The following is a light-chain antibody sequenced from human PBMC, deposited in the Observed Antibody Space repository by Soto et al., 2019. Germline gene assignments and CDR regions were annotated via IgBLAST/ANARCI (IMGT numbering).Light chain of an antibody. V-gene: IGKV3-11*01. Sequence: EIVLTQSPATLSLSPGERATLSCRPSQSVSSYLAWYQQKPGQAPRLLIYDASNRATGIPARFSGSGSATDFTLTISSLEPEDFAVYYCQQRSNWPLTFGGGTKVEIK. CDR3: QQRSNWPLT. CDR2: DAS. J-gene: IGKJ4*01. CDR1: QSVSSY.